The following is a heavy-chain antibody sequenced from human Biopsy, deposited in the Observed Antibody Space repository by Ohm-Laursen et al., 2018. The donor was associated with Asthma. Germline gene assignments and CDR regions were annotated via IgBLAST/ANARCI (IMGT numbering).Heavy chain of an antibody. D-gene: IGHD2-2*01. Sequence: GQTLSLTCAASGLTFSDYWMHWVRQAPGKGLEWVSRVKGDGRRTSYADSVKGRFTISRDNAKNTLYLQMNSLRVEDTAVYYCARDGVVPDAMYYHYYYGLDVWGQGTTVTVSS. V-gene: IGHV3-74*01. CDR1: GLTFSDYW. J-gene: IGHJ6*02. CDR2: VKGDGRRT. CDR3: ARDGVVPDAMYYHYYYGLDV.